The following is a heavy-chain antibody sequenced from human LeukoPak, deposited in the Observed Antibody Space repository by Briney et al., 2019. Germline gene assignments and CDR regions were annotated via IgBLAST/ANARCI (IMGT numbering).Heavy chain of an antibody. J-gene: IGHJ4*02. CDR2: IYYSGST. CDR3: ARSYSGYDLAFFDY. Sequence: PSETLSLTCTVSGGSISSYYWSWIRQPPGKGLEWIGYIYYSGSTNYNPSLKSRVTISVDTSKNQFSLKLSSVTAADTAVYHCARSYSGYDLAFFDYWGQGTLVTVSS. CDR1: GGSISSYY. D-gene: IGHD5-12*01. V-gene: IGHV4-59*01.